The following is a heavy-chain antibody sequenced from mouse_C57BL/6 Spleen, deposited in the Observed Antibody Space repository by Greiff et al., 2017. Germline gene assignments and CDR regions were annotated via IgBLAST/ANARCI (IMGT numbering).Heavy chain of an antibody. CDR1: GYTFTSYW. Sequence: QVQLQQPGAELVKPGSSVKLSCKASGYTFTSYWMHWVKQRPIQGLEWIGNIDPSDSETHYNQKFKDKATLTVDKSSSTAYMQLSSLTSEDSAVYYCAIPGGPYYAMDYWGQGTSVTVSS. CDR3: AIPGGPYYAMDY. V-gene: IGHV1-52*01. D-gene: IGHD1-1*02. J-gene: IGHJ4*01. CDR2: IDPSDSET.